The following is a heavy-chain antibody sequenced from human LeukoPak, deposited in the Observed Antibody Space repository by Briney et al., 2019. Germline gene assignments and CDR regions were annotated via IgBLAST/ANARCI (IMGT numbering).Heavy chain of an antibody. J-gene: IGHJ4*02. D-gene: IGHD5-18*01. CDR3: ARIGYSYPSDY. Sequence: SETLSLTCAVYGGSFSGYYWSWIRQPPGKGLEWIGEINHSGSTNYNPSLKSRVTISVDTSKNQFSLKLSSVTVADTAVYYCARIGYSYPSDYWGQGTLVTVSS. CDR2: INHSGST. V-gene: IGHV4-34*01. CDR1: GGSFSGYY.